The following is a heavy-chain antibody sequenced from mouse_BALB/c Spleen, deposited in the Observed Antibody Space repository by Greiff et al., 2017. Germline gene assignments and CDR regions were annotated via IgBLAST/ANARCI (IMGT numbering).Heavy chain of an antibody. CDR2: IWAGGST. CDR1: GFSLTSYG. J-gene: IGHJ4*01. CDR3: ARAVLKLAMDY. V-gene: IGHV2-9*02. Sequence: VQRVESGPGLVAPSQSLSITCTVSGFSLTSYGVHWVRQPPGKGLEWLGVIWAGGSTNYNSALMSRLSISKDNSKSQVFLKMNSLQTDDTAMYYCARAVLKLAMDYWGQGISVTVSS.